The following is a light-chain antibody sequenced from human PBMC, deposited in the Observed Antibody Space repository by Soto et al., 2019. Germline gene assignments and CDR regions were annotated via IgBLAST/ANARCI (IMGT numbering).Light chain of an antibody. J-gene: IGKJ4*01. CDR1: QSVSSY. V-gene: IGKV3-20*01. Sequence: EIVLTQSPGTLSLSVGERVTLSCRASQSVSSYLAWYQQTPGQAPRLLIYDTSNRATGTQDRFSGSGSGTDFTLTISRLEPEDFTVYYCQQDGSSPLTFGGGTTVEIK. CDR2: DTS. CDR3: QQDGSSPLT.